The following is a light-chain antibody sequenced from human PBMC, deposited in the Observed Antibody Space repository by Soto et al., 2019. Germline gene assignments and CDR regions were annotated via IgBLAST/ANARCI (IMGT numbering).Light chain of an antibody. CDR2: GAS. Sequence: ELVLTQSPATLSVSPGERATLSCRASQSVSSNLAWYQQKPGQAPRLLIYGASTRATGIPARFSGSGSGTDFTLTISSLEPEDFAVYYCQQYNNWPITVGQGTRLEIK. CDR1: QSVSSN. CDR3: QQYNNWPIT. V-gene: IGKV3-15*01. J-gene: IGKJ5*01.